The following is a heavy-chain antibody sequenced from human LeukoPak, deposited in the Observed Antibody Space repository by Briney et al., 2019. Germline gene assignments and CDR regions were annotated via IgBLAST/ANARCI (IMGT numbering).Heavy chain of an antibody. V-gene: IGHV3-74*01. CDR1: GNYW. CDR2: INSDGSWT. Sequence: GGSLRLSCAASGNYWMHWVRQAPGKGLVWVSHINSDGSWTNYADSVKGRFTISRDIAKNTLYLQMNSLRAEDTGVYYCAKDHYWSIDYWGWGTLVTVSS. J-gene: IGHJ4*02. CDR3: AKDHYWSIDY. D-gene: IGHD3-3*01.